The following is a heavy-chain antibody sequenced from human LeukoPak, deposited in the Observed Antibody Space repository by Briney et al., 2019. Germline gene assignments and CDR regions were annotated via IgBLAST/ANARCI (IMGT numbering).Heavy chain of an antibody. CDR1: GFTFSSYA. J-gene: IGHJ6*04. CDR3: AELGITMIGGV. D-gene: IGHD3-10*02. CDR2: VHYDGSNN. Sequence: GGSLRLSCAASGFTFSSYAMHWVRQAPGKGLEWVAFVHYDGSNNYYTDSVKGRFTISRDNSKNTLYLQMNTLRADDTAVYYCAELGITMIGGVWGKGTTVTISS. V-gene: IGHV3-30*02.